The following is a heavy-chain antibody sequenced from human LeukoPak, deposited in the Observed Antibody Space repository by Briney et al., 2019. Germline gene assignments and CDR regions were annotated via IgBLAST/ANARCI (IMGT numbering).Heavy chain of an antibody. J-gene: IGHJ4*02. CDR3: AKGGGLRSGASYRIDY. D-gene: IGHD3-16*02. CDR2: ISGSGGNT. CDR1: GFTFTSYA. V-gene: IGHV3-23*01. Sequence: GGSLRLSCAASGFTFTSYAMSWVRQPPGKGLEWVSGISGSGGNTNYADSVQGRFTFSRDNTKNTLYLQMNSLRAEDTAVYYCAKGGGLRSGASYRIDYWGQGTLVTVSS.